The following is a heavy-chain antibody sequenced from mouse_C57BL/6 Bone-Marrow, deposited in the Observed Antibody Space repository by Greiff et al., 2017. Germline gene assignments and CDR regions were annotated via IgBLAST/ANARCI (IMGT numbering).Heavy chain of an antibody. J-gene: IGHJ4*01. CDR2: ISNLAYRI. CDR1: GFPFSDYG. D-gene: IGHD1-1*01. Sequence: EVQRVEPGGGLVQPGGSLKLSCAASGFPFSDYGMAWVRQAPRKGPEWVAFISNLAYRIYYADTVTGRFTISGENAKNTLYLKMSSLRSGDTAMYYCASSLYCYGSSLYAMDYWGQGTSVTVSS. CDR3: ASSLYCYGSSLYAMDY. V-gene: IGHV5-15*01.